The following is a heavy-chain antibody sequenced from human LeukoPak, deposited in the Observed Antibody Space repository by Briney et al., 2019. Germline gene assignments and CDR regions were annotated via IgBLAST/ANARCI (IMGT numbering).Heavy chain of an antibody. CDR1: GGSFSGYY. V-gene: IGHV4-34*01. J-gene: IGHJ4*02. D-gene: IGHD6-19*01. Sequence: PSETLSFTGAVYGGSFSGYYWSWIRHRPGKGWEWIGEINHSGSTNYNPSLKSRVTISVDTSKNQFSLKLSSVTAADTAVYYCARGRTRSGWSTEVYYFDYWGQGTLVTVSS. CDR2: INHSGST. CDR3: ARGRTRSGWSTEVYYFDY.